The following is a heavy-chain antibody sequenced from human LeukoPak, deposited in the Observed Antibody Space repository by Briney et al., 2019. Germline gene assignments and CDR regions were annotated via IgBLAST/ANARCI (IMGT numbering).Heavy chain of an antibody. CDR2: INHSGST. CDR1: GGSFSGYY. D-gene: IGHD6-13*01. J-gene: IGHJ4*02. CDR3: ARHGYSSSWYAWGYYFDY. V-gene: IGHV4-34*01. Sequence: PSETLSLTCAVYGGSFSGYYWSWLRQPPGKGLEWIGEINHSGSTNYNPSLKSRVTISVDTSKNQFSLKLSSVTAADTAVYYCARHGYSSSWYAWGYYFDYWGQGTLVTVSS.